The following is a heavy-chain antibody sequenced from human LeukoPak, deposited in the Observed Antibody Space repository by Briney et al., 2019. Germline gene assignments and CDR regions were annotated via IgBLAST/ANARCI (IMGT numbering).Heavy chain of an antibody. CDR1: GYTFTSYG. CDR3: ARDSSSGWYVGYYYYYGMDV. D-gene: IGHD6-19*01. Sequence: AASVKVSCKASGYTFTSYGISWVRQAPGQGLEWMVWISAYNGNTNYAQKLQGRVTMTTDTSTSTAYMELRSLRSDDTAVYYCARDSSSGWYVGYYYYYGMDVWGQGTTVTVSS. CDR2: ISAYNGNT. J-gene: IGHJ6*02. V-gene: IGHV1-18*01.